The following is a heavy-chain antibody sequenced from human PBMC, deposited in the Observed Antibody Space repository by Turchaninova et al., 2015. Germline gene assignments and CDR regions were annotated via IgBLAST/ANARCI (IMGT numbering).Heavy chain of an antibody. CDR2: IKKDGSEK. CDR3: ASRPPGDFYHGVFDY. J-gene: IGHJ4*02. V-gene: IGHV3-7*01. CDR1: GLTFGEHW. Sequence: EVQLAESGGGLVQPGGSLRLSCVGSGLTFGEHWMSWVRQCPGKGLEWVARIKKDGSEKYYAESVKGRFTVSRDNDENSLYLKRNSLRPEDTAVYYCASRPPGDFYHGVFDYWGQGSLVTVSS. D-gene: IGHD2-21*01.